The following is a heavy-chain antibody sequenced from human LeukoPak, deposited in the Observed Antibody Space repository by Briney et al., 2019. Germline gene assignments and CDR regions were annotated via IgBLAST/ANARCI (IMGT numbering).Heavy chain of an antibody. V-gene: IGHV4-34*01. CDR1: GGSISSYY. J-gene: IGHJ6*03. CDR2: INHSGST. Sequence: SETLSLTCTVSGGSISSYYWSWIRQPPGKGLEWIGEINHSGSTNYNPSLKSRVTISVDTSKNQFSLKLSSVTAADTAVYYCARVRRWPPYYYYYYMDVWGKGTTVTVSS. CDR3: ARVRRWPPYYYYYYMDV.